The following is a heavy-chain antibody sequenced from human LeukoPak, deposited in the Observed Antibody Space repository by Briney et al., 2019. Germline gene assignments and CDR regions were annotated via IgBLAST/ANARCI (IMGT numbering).Heavy chain of an antibody. V-gene: IGHV1-46*01. J-gene: IGHJ4*02. Sequence: ASVKVSCKASGYTFTSYYIHWVRQAPGQGLEWMGVINPSGGSTNYAQKFQGRVTMTRDTSTSTVYMELSSLRSEDTAVYYCARDISREFDYWGQGTLVAVSS. CDR3: ARDISREFDY. D-gene: IGHD1-14*01. CDR1: GYTFTSYY. CDR2: INPSGGST.